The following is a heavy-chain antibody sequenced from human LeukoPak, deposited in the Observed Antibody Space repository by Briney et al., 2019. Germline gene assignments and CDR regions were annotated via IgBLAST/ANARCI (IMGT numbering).Heavy chain of an antibody. CDR3: AISTGVGVVIIHEAFDI. Sequence: EAPVKVSCKASGYTFTSYYMHWVRQAPGQGLEWMGWINPNSGGTNYAQKFQGRVTITRDTSISTAYIELSRLRSDDTAVYYCAISTGVGVVIIHEAFDIWGQGTMVTVSS. J-gene: IGHJ3*02. CDR1: GYTFTSYY. V-gene: IGHV1-2*02. CDR2: INPNSGGT. D-gene: IGHD3-3*01.